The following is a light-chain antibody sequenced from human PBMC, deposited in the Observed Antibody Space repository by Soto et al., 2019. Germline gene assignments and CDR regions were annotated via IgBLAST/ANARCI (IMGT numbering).Light chain of an antibody. V-gene: IGLV1-47*01. CDR3: ASWDASVSGWV. CDR2: RTN. J-gene: IGLJ3*02. CDR1: SPNIGSKY. Sequence: QSVLSQPPSASGTPGQRVTISCSGSSPNIGSKYVYWYQQLPGTAPKLLLYRTNERPSGVPDRFSGSKSGTSASLAIGDLRSEDEADYYCASWDASVSGWVFGGGTKLTVL.